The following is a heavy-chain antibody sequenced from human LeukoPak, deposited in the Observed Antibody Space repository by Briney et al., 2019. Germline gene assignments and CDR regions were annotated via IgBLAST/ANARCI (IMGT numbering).Heavy chain of an antibody. Sequence: GASVKVSCKASGYTFTGYDINWVRQATGQGLEWMGWMNPNSGNTGYAQKFQGRVTMTRNTSISTAYMELSSLRSEDTAVYYCARGNKLPNSGSYSHGYWGQGTLVTVSS. CDR3: ARGNKLPNSGSYSHGY. V-gene: IGHV1-8*01. CDR1: GYTFTGYD. J-gene: IGHJ4*02. CDR2: MNPNSGNT. D-gene: IGHD1-26*01.